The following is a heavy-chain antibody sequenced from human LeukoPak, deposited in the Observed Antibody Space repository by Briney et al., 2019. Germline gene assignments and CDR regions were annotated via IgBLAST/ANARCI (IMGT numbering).Heavy chain of an antibody. D-gene: IGHD5-12*01. CDR2: ISTYNGNT. Sequence: GASVKVSCKASGYTLSSFGITWVRQAPGQGLEWMGWISTYNGNTNYAQKLQGRVTMTTDTSTSTAYMELSSLRSEDTAVYYCARGQGLRFVGHFDYWGQGTLVTVSS. CDR3: ARGQGLRFVGHFDY. CDR1: GYTLSSFG. V-gene: IGHV1-18*01. J-gene: IGHJ4*02.